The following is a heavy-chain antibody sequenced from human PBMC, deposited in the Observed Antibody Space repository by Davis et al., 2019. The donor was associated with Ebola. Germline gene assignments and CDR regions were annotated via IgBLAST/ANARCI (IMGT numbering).Heavy chain of an antibody. J-gene: IGHJ6*02. CDR3: TREMFGTEDV. V-gene: IGHV3-33*01. D-gene: IGHD3-16*01. CDR1: GFTFSSYG. CDR2: IWDDGSKE. Sequence: GESLKISCAASGFTFSSYGMHWVRQAPGKGLEWVAVIWDDGSKEYYADSVKGRFTISRDNSKNTLYLQMNSLRGEDTAVCYCTREMFGTEDVWGQGTTVTVSS.